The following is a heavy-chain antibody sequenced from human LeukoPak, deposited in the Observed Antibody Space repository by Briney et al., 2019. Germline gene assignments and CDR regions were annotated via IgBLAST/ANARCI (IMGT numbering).Heavy chain of an antibody. CDR3: AHRRGYPRGDY. CDR2: IYWNDDK. V-gene: IGHV2-5*01. J-gene: IGHJ4*02. CDR1: GFSLSTSGVG. Sequence: SGPTLVKPTQTLTLTCTFSGFSLSTSGVGVGWIRQPPGKALEWLALIYWNDDKRYSPSLKSRLTISKDTSKNQVVLTMTNMDPVDTATYYCAHRRGYPRGDYWGQGTLVTVSS. D-gene: IGHD6-25*01.